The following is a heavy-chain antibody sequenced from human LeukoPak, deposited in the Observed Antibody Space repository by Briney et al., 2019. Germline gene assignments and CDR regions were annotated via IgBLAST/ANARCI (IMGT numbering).Heavy chain of an antibody. D-gene: IGHD4-17*01. V-gene: IGHV1-46*03. CDR1: RYTLTSYY. Sequence: GASVKVSCKASRYTLTSYYMHWVRQAPGQGLEWMGIINPSGGSTGYAQKFQGRVTMTRDTSTSTVYMELSSLRSEDTAVYYCARVGTYGDLYWGQGTLVTVSS. J-gene: IGHJ4*02. CDR2: INPSGGST. CDR3: ARVGTYGDLY.